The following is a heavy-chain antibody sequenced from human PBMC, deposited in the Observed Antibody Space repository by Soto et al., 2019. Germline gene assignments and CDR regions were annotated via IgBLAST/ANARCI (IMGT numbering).Heavy chain of an antibody. V-gene: IGHV1-69*13. CDR1: GGTFSSYA. J-gene: IGHJ4*02. CDR2: IIPIFGTA. CDR3: ARVRGDYSGYFDY. Sequence: ASVKVSCKASGGTFSSYAISWVRQAPGQGLEWMGGIIPIFGTANYTQKFQGRVTITADESTSTAYMELSSLRSEDTAVYYCARVRGDYSGYFDYWGQGTLVTVSS. D-gene: IGHD4-17*01.